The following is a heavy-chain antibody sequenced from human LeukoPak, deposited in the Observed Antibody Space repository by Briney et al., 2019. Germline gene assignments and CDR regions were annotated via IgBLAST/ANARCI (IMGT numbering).Heavy chain of an antibody. D-gene: IGHD3-3*01. CDR2: IYSGGST. CDR1: GFTVSSNY. Sequence: GGSLRLSCAASGFTVSSNYMSWVRQAPGKGLEWVSVIYSGGSTYCADSVKGRFTISRDNSKNTLYLQMNSLRAEDTAVYYCARNVLRFLGWFDPWGQGTLVTVSS. J-gene: IGHJ5*02. V-gene: IGHV3-66*01. CDR3: ARNVLRFLGWFDP.